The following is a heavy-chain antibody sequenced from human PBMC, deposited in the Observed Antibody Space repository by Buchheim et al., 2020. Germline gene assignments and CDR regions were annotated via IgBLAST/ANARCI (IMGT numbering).Heavy chain of an antibody. V-gene: IGHV4-39*07. CDR2: IYYSGST. D-gene: IGHD3-22*01. J-gene: IGHJ4*02. CDR3: ARENYYDSSGYPPGDFDY. CDR1: GGSISSSSYY. Sequence: QLQLQESGPGLVKPSETLSLTCTVSGGSISSSSYYWGWIRQPPGKGLEWIGSIYYSGSTYYNPSLKSQVTISVDTSTNQFSLKLSSVTAADTAVYYCARENYYDSSGYPPGDFDYWGQGTL.